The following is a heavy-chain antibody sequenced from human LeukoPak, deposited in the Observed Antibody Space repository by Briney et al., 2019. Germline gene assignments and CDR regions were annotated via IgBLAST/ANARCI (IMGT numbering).Heavy chain of an antibody. V-gene: IGHV4-59*12. D-gene: IGHD2-21*02. J-gene: IGHJ6*03. CDR3: ARNGFRTPCGVDCYSDYMDV. Sequence: SETLSLTCTVSGGSISSYYWSWIRLPPGKGLEWIGYIYYTGATYYNPSLKSRVTISLDTSKNQFSLQLTSVTAADTAVYFCARNGFRTPCGVDCYSDYMDVWGKGTAVTVSS. CDR2: IYYTGAT. CDR1: GGSISSYY.